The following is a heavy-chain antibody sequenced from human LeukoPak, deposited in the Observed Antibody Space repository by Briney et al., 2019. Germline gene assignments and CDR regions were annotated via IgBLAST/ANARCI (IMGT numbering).Heavy chain of an antibody. V-gene: IGHV3-23*01. CDR2: ISGSGGST. Sequence: QPGGSLRLSCAASGFTFSSYAMSWVRQAPGKGLEWVSAISGSGGSTYYADSVKGRFTISRDNSKNTLYLQMNSLRAEDTAVYYCVRFPRRFDCGGDCYSAFDIWGQGTMVTVSS. CDR1: GFTFSSYA. CDR3: VRFPRRFDCGGDCYSAFDI. J-gene: IGHJ3*02. D-gene: IGHD2-21*02.